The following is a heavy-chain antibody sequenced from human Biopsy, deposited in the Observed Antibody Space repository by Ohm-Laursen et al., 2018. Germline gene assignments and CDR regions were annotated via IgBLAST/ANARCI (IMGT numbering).Heavy chain of an antibody. CDR1: GFSFSDYG. D-gene: IGHD7-27*01. J-gene: IGHJ4*02. V-gene: IGHV3-33*06. CDR2: IWYDGTNK. CDR3: AKDLRNNNWGVEN. Sequence: SLRLSCTAPGFSFSDYGMHWVRQAPGRGLEWVAVIWYDGTNKYYAESVEGRFAISRDNSKNMVYLQMNNLRAEDTAVFYCAKDLRNNNWGVENWGQGTLVTVSS.